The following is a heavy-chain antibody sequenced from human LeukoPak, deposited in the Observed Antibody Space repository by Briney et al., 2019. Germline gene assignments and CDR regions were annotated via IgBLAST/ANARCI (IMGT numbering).Heavy chain of an antibody. D-gene: IGHD1-26*01. CDR2: ISSSSSYI. Sequence: RAGGSLRLSCAASGFTFSSYSMNWVRQAPGKGLEWVSSISSSSSYIYYADSVKGRFTISRDNAKNSLYLQMNSLRAEDTAVYYCARGESGSYFFDYWGQGTLVTVSS. V-gene: IGHV3-21*01. CDR1: GFTFSSYS. CDR3: ARGESGSYFFDY. J-gene: IGHJ4*02.